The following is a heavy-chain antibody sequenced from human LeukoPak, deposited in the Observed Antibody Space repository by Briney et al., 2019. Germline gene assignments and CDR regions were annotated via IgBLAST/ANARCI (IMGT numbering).Heavy chain of an antibody. CDR2: IYSGGST. Sequence: GGSLRLSCAASGFTVSSNYMSWVRQAPGKGLERVSVIYSGGSTYYADSVKGRFTISRYNSKNTLYLQMNSLRAEDTAVYYCARDFDYGDSAYYFDYWGQGTLVTVSS. CDR3: ARDFDYGDSAYYFDY. V-gene: IGHV3-66*02. D-gene: IGHD4-17*01. J-gene: IGHJ4*02. CDR1: GFTVSSNY.